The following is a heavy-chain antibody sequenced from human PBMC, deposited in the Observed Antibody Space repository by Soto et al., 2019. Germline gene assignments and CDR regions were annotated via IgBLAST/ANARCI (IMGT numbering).Heavy chain of an antibody. V-gene: IGHV1-46*03. D-gene: IGHD3-10*02. CDR3: TREARYVATSPAGWFEP. CDR2: INPSSGTT. CDR1: GYTFSNYY. J-gene: IGHJ5*02. Sequence: GASVKVSCKASGYTFSNYYMHWVRQAPGQGLEWMGKINPSSGTTSIAQKFQDRVTMTRDTSTSTVYMDLSSLRSEDTAVYFCTREARYVATSPAGWFEPWGQGIPVTVSS.